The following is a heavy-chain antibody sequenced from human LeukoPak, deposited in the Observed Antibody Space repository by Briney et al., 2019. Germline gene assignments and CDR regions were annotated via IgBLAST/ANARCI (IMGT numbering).Heavy chain of an antibody. Sequence: GASVKVSCKASGGTFSSYAISWVRQAPGQGLEWMGRIIPILGIANYAQKFQGRVTITADKSTSTAYMELSSLRSEDTAVYYCAREGAAYYYDSSGYGWYFDLWGRGTLVTVSS. CDR3: AREGAAYYYDSSGYGWYFDL. D-gene: IGHD3-22*01. CDR1: GGTFSSYA. J-gene: IGHJ2*01. V-gene: IGHV1-69*04. CDR2: IIPILGIA.